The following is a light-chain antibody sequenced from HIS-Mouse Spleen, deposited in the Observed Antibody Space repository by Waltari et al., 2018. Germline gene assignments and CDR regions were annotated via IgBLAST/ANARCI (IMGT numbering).Light chain of an antibody. CDR1: QSVSISY. CDR2: GAF. CDR3: QQYGSSPPPIT. V-gene: IGKV3-20*01. J-gene: IGKJ5*01. Sequence: EMVLTQSPGTLSLSPGERATISRRASQSVSISYLAWYQQKPGKAPRLLIYGAFSRATGIPGRFSGSESGTDFTLTISRLEPEDFAVYYCQQYGSSPPPITFGQGTRLEIK.